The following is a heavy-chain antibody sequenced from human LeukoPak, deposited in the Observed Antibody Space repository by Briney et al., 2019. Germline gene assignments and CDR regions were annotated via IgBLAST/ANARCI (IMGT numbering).Heavy chain of an antibody. V-gene: IGHV3-20*04. Sequence: GGSPRLSCAASGFTFDDYGMSWVRQAPGKGLEWVSGINWNGGSTGYADSVKGRFTISRDNAKNSLYLQMNSLRAEDTALYYCARDARLWFGELFFDYWGQGTLVTVSS. J-gene: IGHJ4*02. CDR1: GFTFDDYG. CDR3: ARDARLWFGELFFDY. CDR2: INWNGGST. D-gene: IGHD3-10*01.